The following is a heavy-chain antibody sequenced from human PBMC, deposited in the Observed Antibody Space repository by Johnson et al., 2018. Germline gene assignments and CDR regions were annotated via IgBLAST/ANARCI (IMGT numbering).Heavy chain of an antibody. Sequence: VQLVQSGGGVVQPGRSLRLSCAASGFTFSSYAMHWVRQAPGKGLEYVSAISSNGGSTYYANSVKGRFTISRDNSKNTLYLQMGSLRTEETAVYYCAKTTGMTQLGDAFVIWGKGKMVTVSS. CDR3: AKTTGMTQLGDAFVI. V-gene: IGHV3-64*01. CDR1: GFTFSSYA. J-gene: IGHJ3*02. CDR2: ISSNGGST. D-gene: IGHD6-13*01.